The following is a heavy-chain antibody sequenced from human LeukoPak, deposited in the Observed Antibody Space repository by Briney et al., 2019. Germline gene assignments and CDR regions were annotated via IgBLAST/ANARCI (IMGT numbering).Heavy chain of an antibody. CDR2: IYYSGSA. CDR3: AREYYYDSGIYYKSYFDY. Sequence: PSETLSLTCTVSGGSISSRSYYWGWIRQPPGKGLEWIGSIYYSGSAYYNPSLKSRVTMSVDTSRNQVSLKLSSVTAADTAVYYCAREYYYDSGIYYKSYFDYWGQGTLVTVSS. V-gene: IGHV4-39*07. J-gene: IGHJ4*02. CDR1: GGSISSRSYY. D-gene: IGHD3-10*01.